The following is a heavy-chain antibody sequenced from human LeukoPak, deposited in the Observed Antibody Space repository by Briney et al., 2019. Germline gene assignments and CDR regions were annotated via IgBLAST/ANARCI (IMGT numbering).Heavy chain of an antibody. D-gene: IGHD6-19*01. CDR3: ATDQLGMAVAGTIDAFGI. CDR1: GYTLTELS. V-gene: IGHV1-24*01. J-gene: IGHJ3*02. Sequence: ASVKVSCKVSGYTLTELSMHWVPQAPGKGLEWMGGFDPEDGETIYAQKFQGRVTMTEDTSTDTAYMELSSLRSEDTAVYYCATDQLGMAVAGTIDAFGIWGQGTMVTVSS. CDR2: FDPEDGET.